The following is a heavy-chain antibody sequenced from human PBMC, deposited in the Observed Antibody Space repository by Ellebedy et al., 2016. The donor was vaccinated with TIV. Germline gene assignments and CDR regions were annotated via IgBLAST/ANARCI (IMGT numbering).Heavy chain of an antibody. D-gene: IGHD6-19*01. V-gene: IGHV3-53*01. CDR3: AREAGTSGWYSGFQY. CDR2: ISAGGNT. Sequence: GESLKISCAASGFTVSNSYMNWVRQAPGKGLEWVSGISAGGNTYYADSVKGRFTISRNDSKNILYLQMNSLRAEDTANYYCAREAGTSGWYSGFQYWGQGTLVTVSS. CDR1: GFTVSNSY. J-gene: IGHJ1*01.